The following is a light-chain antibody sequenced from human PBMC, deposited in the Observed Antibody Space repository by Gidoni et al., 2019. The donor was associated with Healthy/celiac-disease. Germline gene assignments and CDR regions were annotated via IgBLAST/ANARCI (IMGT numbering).Light chain of an antibody. Sequence: FMLTPPHSVSVSPGKTVTISCTRSSGSIASNYVQWYQQRPGSAPTTVIYEDNQRPSGGPDRFSGSIDSSSNTASLTISGLKTEDEADYYCQSYDSSNQVFGGGTKLTVL. CDR3: QSYDSSNQV. CDR2: EDN. CDR1: SGSIASNY. V-gene: IGLV6-57*03. J-gene: IGLJ2*01.